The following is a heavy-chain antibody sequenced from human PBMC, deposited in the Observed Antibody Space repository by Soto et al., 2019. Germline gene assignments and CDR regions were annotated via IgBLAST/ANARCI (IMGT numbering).Heavy chain of an antibody. CDR2: IYHSGST. CDR3: VRAWGPAVNTRLDP. D-gene: IGHD4-4*01. CDR1: AYSISSGYY. V-gene: IGHV4-38-2*01. Sequence: SETLSLTCAVSAYSISSGYYWGWIRQPPGKGLEWIGSIYHSGSTYYNTSLKSRVTMSVDTSKNQFSLKLSSVTAADTAVYYCVRAWGPAVNTRLDPWTHGTTLTVS. J-gene: IGHJ5*02.